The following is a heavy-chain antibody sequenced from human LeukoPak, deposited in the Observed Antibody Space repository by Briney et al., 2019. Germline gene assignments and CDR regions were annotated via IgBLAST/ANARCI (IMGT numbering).Heavy chain of an antibody. CDR1: GFTFSSYA. Sequence: GGSLRLSCAASGFTFSSYAMSWVRQAPGKGLEWVSAISGSGGSTYYADSVKGRFTISRDNFKNTLYLQMNSLRAEDTAVYYCAREGYDILTGYYLPRLNWFDPWGQGTLVTVSS. D-gene: IGHD3-9*01. J-gene: IGHJ5*02. CDR2: ISGSGGST. CDR3: AREGYDILTGYYLPRLNWFDP. V-gene: IGHV3-23*01.